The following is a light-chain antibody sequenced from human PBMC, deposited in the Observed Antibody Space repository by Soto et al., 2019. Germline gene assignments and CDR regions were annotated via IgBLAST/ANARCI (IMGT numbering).Light chain of an antibody. CDR1: SSDVGSYNF. CDR3: CSYAGSSTWV. J-gene: IGLJ1*01. V-gene: IGLV2-23*01. CDR2: EGS. Sequence: QSALTQPASVSGSPGKSITLSCTGTSSDVGSYNFVSWYQQHPGKAPKLMIYEGSKRPSGVSNRFSGSKSGNTASLTISGLQAEDEADYYCCSYAGSSTWVFGTGTKVTVL.